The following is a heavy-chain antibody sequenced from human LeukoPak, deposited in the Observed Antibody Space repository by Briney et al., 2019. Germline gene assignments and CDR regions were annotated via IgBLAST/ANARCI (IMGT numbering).Heavy chain of an antibody. Sequence: ASVKVSCKASGGTFNNYAFSWVRQAPGQGLEWMGWISAYNGNTNYAQKLQGKVTLTTDTSTSTAYMELRSLRSDDTAVYYCARTDILTGRAFDYWGQGTLVTVSS. V-gene: IGHV1-18*01. CDR1: GGTFNNYA. CDR2: ISAYNGNT. D-gene: IGHD3-9*01. J-gene: IGHJ4*02. CDR3: ARTDILTGRAFDY.